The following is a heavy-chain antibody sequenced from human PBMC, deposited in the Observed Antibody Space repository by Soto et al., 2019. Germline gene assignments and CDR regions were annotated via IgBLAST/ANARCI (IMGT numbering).Heavy chain of an antibody. D-gene: IGHD3-10*01. V-gene: IGHV1-3*01. CDR3: ARDHGLLWFGELLLVYGMDV. CDR2: INAGNGNT. J-gene: IGHJ6*02. Sequence: ASVKVSFKASGYTFTSYAMHWVRQAPGQRLEWMGWINAGNGNTKYSQKFQGRVTITRDTSASTAYMELSGLRSEDTAVYYCARDHGLLWFGELLLVYGMDVWGQGTTVTVSS. CDR1: GYTFTSYA.